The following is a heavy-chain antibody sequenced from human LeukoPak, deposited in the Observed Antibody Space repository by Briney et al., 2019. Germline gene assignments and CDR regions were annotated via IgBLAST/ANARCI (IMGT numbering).Heavy chain of an antibody. CDR2: INHSGST. D-gene: IGHD6-25*01. CDR3: ARARVLHIPANYYYYYGMDV. CDR1: GGSFSGYY. Sequence: PSETLSLTCAVYGGSFSGYYWSWIRQPPGKGLEWIGEINHSGSTNYSPSLKSRVTISVDTSKNQFSLKLSSVTAADTAVYYCARARVLHIPANYYYYYGMDVWGQGTTVTVSS. V-gene: IGHV4-34*01. J-gene: IGHJ6*02.